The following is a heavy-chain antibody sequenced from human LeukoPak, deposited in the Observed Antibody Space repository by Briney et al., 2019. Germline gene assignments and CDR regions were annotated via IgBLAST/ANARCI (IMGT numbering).Heavy chain of an antibody. CDR3: AKRWSGSHFEGFDY. Sequence: GRSLRLSCAASGFTFSSYGMHWVRQAPGKGLEWVAVISYDGSNKYYADSVKGRFTISRDNSKNTLYLQMNSLRVEDTAVYYCAKRWSGSHFEGFDYWGQGTLVTVSS. D-gene: IGHD1-26*01. J-gene: IGHJ4*02. CDR2: ISYDGSNK. CDR1: GFTFSSYG. V-gene: IGHV3-30*18.